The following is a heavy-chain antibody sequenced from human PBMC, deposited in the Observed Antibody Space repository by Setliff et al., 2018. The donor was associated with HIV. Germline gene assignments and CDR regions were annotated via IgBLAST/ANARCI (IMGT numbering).Heavy chain of an antibody. D-gene: IGHD1-26*01. V-gene: IGHV4-30-4*01. J-gene: IGHJ6*03. CDR1: GDPIFIGGYY. CDR3: ARAGDGSPFYYYYYMDV. CDR2: IYHTGKT. Sequence: SETLSLTCTVSGDPIFIGGYYWSWIRQHPGGGLEWIGYIYHTGKTYYNPSLQSRVTISVDTSKNQFSLKLSSVSAADTAVYYCARAGDGSPFYYYYYMDVWGKGTTVTVSS.